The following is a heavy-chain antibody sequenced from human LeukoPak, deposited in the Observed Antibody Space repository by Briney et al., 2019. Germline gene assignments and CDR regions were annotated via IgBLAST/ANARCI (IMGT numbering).Heavy chain of an antibody. Sequence: SETLSLTCTVSGGSISSYYWSWIRQPPGKGLEWIGYINTSGSTNYNPSLKSRVTISVDTSKNQFSLKLSSVTAADTAVYYCARLSGIAAAGNSGYFDYWGQGTLVTVSS. CDR3: ARLSGIAAAGNSGYFDY. CDR1: GGSISSYY. J-gene: IGHJ4*02. CDR2: INTSGST. D-gene: IGHD6-13*01. V-gene: IGHV4-4*09.